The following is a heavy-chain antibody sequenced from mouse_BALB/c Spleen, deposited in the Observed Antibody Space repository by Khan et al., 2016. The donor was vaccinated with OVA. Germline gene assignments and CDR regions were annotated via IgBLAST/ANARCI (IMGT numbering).Heavy chain of an antibody. D-gene: IGHD1-1*01. CDR3: ARSGTITTVVLTDFDN. J-gene: IGHJ2*01. CDR2: IKYSGST. V-gene: IGHV3-2*02. Sequence: EVQLQESGPGLVKPSQSLSLTCTVTGYSITSDYAWNWIRQFPGNKLEWMGYIKYSGSTSYNPSLKSRVSITRDTSKNQFFLQLNSVTTEDTATYYCARSGTITTVVLTDFDNWGQGTTLTVSS. CDR1: GYSITSDYA.